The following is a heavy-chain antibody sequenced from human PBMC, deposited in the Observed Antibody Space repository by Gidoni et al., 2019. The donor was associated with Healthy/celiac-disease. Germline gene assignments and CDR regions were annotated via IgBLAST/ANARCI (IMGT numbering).Heavy chain of an antibody. Sequence: QVQLQESCPGLAKPSATLSPICTVSGGSISCYYWSWIRQPPGKGLEWIGYIYYSGSTNYNPSLKNRITISVDTSKSQFSLKLSSVTAADTAVYYCARHAGTRDYYYYFGMDVWGQGTTVTVSS. CDR3: ARHAGTRDYYYYFGMDV. J-gene: IGHJ6*02. CDR2: IYYSGST. V-gene: IGHV4-59*08. D-gene: IGHD6-13*01. CDR1: GGSISCYY.